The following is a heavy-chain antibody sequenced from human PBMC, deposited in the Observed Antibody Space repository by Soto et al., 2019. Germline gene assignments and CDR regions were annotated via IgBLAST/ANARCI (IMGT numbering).Heavy chain of an antibody. J-gene: IGHJ6*02. V-gene: IGHV3-23*01. CDR1: GFTFSDYA. D-gene: IGHD3-3*01. CDR2: ISSSGGNT. CDR3: AKNGASSKTWYMWYYAMDV. Sequence: SLRLSCAASGFTFSDYAMTWVRQAPGKGLEWVSGISSSGGNTYYADSVKGRFTITRDNSKNTLSLQMDSLRAEDTAVYYCAKNGASSKTWYMWYYAMDVWGQGTTVTVSS.